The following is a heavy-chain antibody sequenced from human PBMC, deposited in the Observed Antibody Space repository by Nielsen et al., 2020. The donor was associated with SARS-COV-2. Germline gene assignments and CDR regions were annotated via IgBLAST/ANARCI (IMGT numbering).Heavy chain of an antibody. V-gene: IGHV3-9*02. CDR1: GSTSVNIA. CDR2: LTGDSGRV. D-gene: IGHD3-10*01. Sequence: GGSLRPSFQPSGSTSVNIAMYWARPLPGKGLEWVARLTGDSGRVAYADSVKGRFTISRDNAKNSLFLQMNSLRVDDTAFYFCARDVRAGMTSWFEFAMDVWGLGIAVTV. J-gene: IGHJ6*02. CDR3: ARDVRAGMTSWFEFAMDV.